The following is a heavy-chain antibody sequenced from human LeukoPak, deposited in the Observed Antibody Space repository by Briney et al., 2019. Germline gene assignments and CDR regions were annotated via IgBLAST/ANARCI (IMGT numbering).Heavy chain of an antibody. V-gene: IGHV3-21*01. Sequence: GGSLRLSCAASGFTFSSYSMNWVRQAPGKGLEWVSSISSSSYIYYADSVKGRFTISRDNAKNSLYLQMNSLRAEDTAVYYCARGTRHGVVLITAWGQGTLVTVSS. CDR1: GFTFSSYS. D-gene: IGHD3-22*01. CDR2: ISSSSYI. J-gene: IGHJ5*02. CDR3: ARGTRHGVVLITA.